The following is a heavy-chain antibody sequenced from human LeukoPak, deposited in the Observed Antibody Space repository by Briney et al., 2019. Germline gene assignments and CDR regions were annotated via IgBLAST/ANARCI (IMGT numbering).Heavy chain of an antibody. J-gene: IGHJ4*02. V-gene: IGHV3-9*01. Sequence: GGSLRLTCAASGFTFDDYAMHWVRQAPGKGLEWVSGISWNGGIIGYADSVKGRFSISRDNAKNSLHLQMNSLRDEDTAVYFCAREGHCSSHSCQFDYWGQGTLVTVSS. CDR2: ISWNGGII. CDR1: GFTFDDYA. D-gene: IGHD2-2*01. CDR3: AREGHCSSHSCQFDY.